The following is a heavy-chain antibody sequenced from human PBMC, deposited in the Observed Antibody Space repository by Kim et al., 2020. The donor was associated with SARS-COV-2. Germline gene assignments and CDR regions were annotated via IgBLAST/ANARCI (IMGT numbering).Heavy chain of an antibody. CDR3: AGSPGIVRAIYFDY. Sequence: SVNVRFTIARDNAKNSLSLQMNSLRAEDTAVYYCAGSPGIVRAIYFDYWGQGTLVTVSS. J-gene: IGHJ4*02. D-gene: IGHD1-26*01. V-gene: IGHV3-11*03.